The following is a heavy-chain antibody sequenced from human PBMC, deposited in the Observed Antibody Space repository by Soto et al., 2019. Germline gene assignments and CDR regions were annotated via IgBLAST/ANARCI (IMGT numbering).Heavy chain of an antibody. D-gene: IGHD6-13*01. V-gene: IGHV4-39*01. CDR3: ARLQAAVPHY. CDR2: IFYDGYT. Sequence: QLQLQESGLGLVKPSETLSLTCTVSGDSISGSPYFWGWIRQPPGKGLEWIASIFYDGYTYYTPSLKSRAIISVDTSKNQFSLKLTSVAAADTAIYFCARLQAAVPHYWGQGTLVIVSS. CDR1: GDSISGSPYF. J-gene: IGHJ4*02.